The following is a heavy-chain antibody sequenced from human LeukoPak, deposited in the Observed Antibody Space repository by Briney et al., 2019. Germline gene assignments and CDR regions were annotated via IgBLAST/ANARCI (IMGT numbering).Heavy chain of an antibody. V-gene: IGHV4-30-4*01. J-gene: IGHJ5*02. CDR3: ATARGGELYYYDSSGYYSWFDP. Sequence: SETLSLTCTVSGGSLSSGDYYWGWLRQPPGTGLEWIGYIYYTGSTYYNPSLKSRVTISVDTSKNQFSLKLNSVTAADTAVYYCATARGGELYYYDSSGYYSWFDPWGQGTLVTVSS. CDR2: IYYTGST. CDR1: GGSLSSGDYY. D-gene: IGHD3-22*01.